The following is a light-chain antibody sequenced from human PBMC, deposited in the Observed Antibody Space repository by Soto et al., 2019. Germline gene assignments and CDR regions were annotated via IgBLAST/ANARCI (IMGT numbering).Light chain of an antibody. J-gene: IGKJ4*01. CDR3: QQYYTYPLT. V-gene: IGKV1-8*01. CDR1: QSISSS. Sequence: AIRMTQSPSSFSASTGDRVTITCRASQSISSSLAWYQQKVGKAPKLLIHDASTLQSGVPSRFSGSGSGTDFTLTISCLQSEDFATYYCQQYYTYPLTFGGGTKVEIK. CDR2: DAS.